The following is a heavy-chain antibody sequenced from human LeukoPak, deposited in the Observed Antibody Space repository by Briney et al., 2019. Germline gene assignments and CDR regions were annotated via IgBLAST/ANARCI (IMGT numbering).Heavy chain of an antibody. CDR2: IYHSGST. J-gene: IGHJ4*02. CDR3: ARNTTDRFFDY. V-gene: IGHV4-38-2*01. D-gene: IGHD4-17*01. Sequence: PSETLSLTCAVSGSSIRSDYYWGWFRPPPGEGLEWIGSIYHSGSTSYNPSLKSRVTISVDTSQNQFSLNLNSVTAADTAVYYCARNTTDRFFDYWGQGTLVTVSS. CDR1: GSSIRSDYY.